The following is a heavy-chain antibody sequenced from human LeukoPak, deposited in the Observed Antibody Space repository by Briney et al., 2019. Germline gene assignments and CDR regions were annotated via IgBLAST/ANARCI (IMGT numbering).Heavy chain of an antibody. Sequence: GGSLRLSCAASGFTFSSYAMHWFRQAPGKGLEWVAVISYDGINKYCADCVMGRLTISRGNSKNTLYLQMNSLRAEDTAVYYCARTAVKTDYYMDVWGKGTTVTVSS. CDR2: ISYDGINK. CDR3: ARTAVKTDYYMDV. J-gene: IGHJ6*03. D-gene: IGHD1-1*01. CDR1: GFTFSSYA. V-gene: IGHV3-30-3*01.